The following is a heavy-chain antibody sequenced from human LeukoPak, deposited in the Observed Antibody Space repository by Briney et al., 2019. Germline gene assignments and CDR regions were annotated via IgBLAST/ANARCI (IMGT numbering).Heavy chain of an antibody. CDR1: GFTFSSYA. J-gene: IGHJ6*02. D-gene: IGHD6-19*01. CDR3: ARGYSSGWYYYYGMDV. CDR2: ISYDGSNK. Sequence: AGGSLRLSCAASGFTFSSYAMHWVRQAPGKGLEWVAVISYDGSNKYYADSVKGRFTISRDNSKNTLYLQMNSLRAEDTAVYYCARGYSSGWYYYYGMDVWGQGTTVTVSS. V-gene: IGHV3-30-3*01.